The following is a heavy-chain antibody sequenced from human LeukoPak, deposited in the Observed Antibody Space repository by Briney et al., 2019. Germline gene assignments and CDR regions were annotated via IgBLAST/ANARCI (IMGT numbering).Heavy chain of an antibody. Sequence: TLSLTCTVSRGSISSAGYYWTWIRQHPGKGLEWLARIDWDDDKYYSSSLKTRLTISKDTSKNQVVLTLTNMNPVDTATYYCARLRTANPHDALDFWGQGTMVTVSS. V-gene: IGHV2-70*11. D-gene: IGHD4-17*01. CDR2: IDWDDDK. CDR3: ARLRTANPHDALDF. J-gene: IGHJ3*01. CDR1: RGSISSAGYY.